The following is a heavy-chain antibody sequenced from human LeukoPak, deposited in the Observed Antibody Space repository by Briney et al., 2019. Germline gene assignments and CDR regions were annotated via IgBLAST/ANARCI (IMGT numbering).Heavy chain of an antibody. Sequence: GGSLRLSCAASGFTFSTSDMHWVRQVTGKGLEWVSAIGTGGDTYYPGSVKGRFTISRDNAKNSLYLQMNSLRAEDTAVYYCARDPRGRYMDVWGKGTTVTISS. V-gene: IGHV3-13*01. CDR2: IGTGGDT. CDR3: ARDPRGRYMDV. CDR1: GFTFSTSD. J-gene: IGHJ6*03.